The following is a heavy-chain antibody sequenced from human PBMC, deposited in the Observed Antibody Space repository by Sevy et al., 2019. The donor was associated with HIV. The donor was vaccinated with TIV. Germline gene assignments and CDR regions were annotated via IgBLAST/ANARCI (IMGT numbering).Heavy chain of an antibody. CDR2: ISHSGGT. D-gene: IGHD6-19*01. V-gene: IGHV4-34*01. CDR3: ARLRIVVAGTGYFDL. Sequence: SETLSLSCAVYGGSFSGYYWSWIRQPPGKGLEWIGEISHSGGTNYNPSLKSRVTISADTSKNQFSLQLSSVTAADTAVHYCARLRIVVAGTGYFDLWGRGTPVTVSS. CDR1: GGSFSGYY. J-gene: IGHJ2*01.